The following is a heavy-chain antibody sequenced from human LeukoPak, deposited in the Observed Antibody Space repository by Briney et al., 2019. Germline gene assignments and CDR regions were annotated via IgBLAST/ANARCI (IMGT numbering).Heavy chain of an antibody. Sequence: SETLSLTCAVSGGSISSSSGNCWTWVPQPPGKGLEWIGEIYHSGSTNYNPSLKSRVTMLLDKSKNQFSLKLSSVTAADTAVYYCARNGGNSDFDYWGQGTLVTVSS. CDR3: ARNGGNSDFDY. J-gene: IGHJ4*02. D-gene: IGHD4-23*01. CDR2: IYHSGST. V-gene: IGHV4-4*02. CDR1: GGSISSSSGNC.